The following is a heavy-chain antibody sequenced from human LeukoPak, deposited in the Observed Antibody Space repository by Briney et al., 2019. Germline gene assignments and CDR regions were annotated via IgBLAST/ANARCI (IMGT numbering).Heavy chain of an antibody. CDR2: INHSGST. CDR3: ARLLGSSWLVPYYYMDV. Sequence: PSETLSLTCAVYGGSFSDYYWSWIRQPPGKGLEWIGEINHSGSTNYNPSLKSRVTISVDTSKNQFSLKLSSVTAADTAVYYCARLLGSSWLVPYYYMDVWGKGTTVTISS. J-gene: IGHJ6*03. D-gene: IGHD6-13*01. CDR1: GGSFSDYY. V-gene: IGHV4-34*01.